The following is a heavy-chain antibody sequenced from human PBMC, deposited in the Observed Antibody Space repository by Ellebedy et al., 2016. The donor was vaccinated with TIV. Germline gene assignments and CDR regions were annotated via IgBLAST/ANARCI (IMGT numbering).Heavy chain of an antibody. CDR3: ALEYCGGDCYPEPNWFDP. Sequence: GGSLRLXCAASGFTFSSYAMSWVRQAPGKGLEWVSAISGSGGSTYYADSVKGRFTISRDNSKNTLYLQMNSLRAEDTAVYYCALEYCGGDCYPEPNWFDPWGQGTLVTVSS. D-gene: IGHD2-21*02. V-gene: IGHV3-23*01. J-gene: IGHJ5*02. CDR2: ISGSGGST. CDR1: GFTFSSYA.